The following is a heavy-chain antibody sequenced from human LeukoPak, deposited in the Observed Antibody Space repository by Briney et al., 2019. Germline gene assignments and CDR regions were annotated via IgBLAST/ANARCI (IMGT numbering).Heavy chain of an antibody. CDR3: ARGPLYSGYESHFDY. CDR1: GYTFTSYG. V-gene: IGHV1-69*13. J-gene: IGHJ4*02. Sequence: VASVKVSCKASGYTFTSYGISWVRQAPGQGLEWMGGIIPIFGTANYAQKFQGRVTITADESTSTAYMELSSLRSEDTAVYYCARGPLYSGYESHFDYWGQGTLVTVSS. D-gene: IGHD5-12*01. CDR2: IIPIFGTA.